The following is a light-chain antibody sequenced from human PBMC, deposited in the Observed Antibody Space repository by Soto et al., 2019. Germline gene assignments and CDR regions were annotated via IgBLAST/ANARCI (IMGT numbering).Light chain of an antibody. J-gene: IGKJ2*02. CDR1: QSITGY. CDR2: AAS. V-gene: IGKV1-39*01. Sequence: DIQMTQSPSSLPASVGDRVTITCRASQSITGYLSWYQQKPGKAPKLLIYAASSLQSGVPTRFSGSGSGTDFTLTISSLQPDEFATYYCQKSYSSPCTVGKGTTLEIK. CDR3: QKSYSSPCT.